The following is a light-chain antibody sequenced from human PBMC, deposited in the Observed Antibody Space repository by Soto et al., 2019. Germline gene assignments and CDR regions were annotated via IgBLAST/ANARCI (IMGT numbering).Light chain of an antibody. J-gene: IGLJ2*01. CDR2: YDS. V-gene: IGLV3-21*04. Sequence: SYELTQPPSVSVAPGKTARITCGGNNIGSKSVHWYQQKPGQAPVLVIYYDSDRPSGIPERFSGSNSGNTATLTISRVEAGDEAYYYCQVWDSSSDHVEFGGGTKLTVL. CDR1: NIGSKS. CDR3: QVWDSSSDHVE.